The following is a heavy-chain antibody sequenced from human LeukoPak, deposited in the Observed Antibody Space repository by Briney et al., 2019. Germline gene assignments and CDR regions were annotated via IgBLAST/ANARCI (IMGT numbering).Heavy chain of an antibody. CDR1: GFTFSSYW. D-gene: IGHD2-21*02. CDR2: IKQDGSEK. Sequence: GGSLRLSCAASGFTFSSYWMSWVRQAPGKGLEWVANIKQDGSEKYYVDPVEGRFTISRDNAKNSLYLQMNSLRVEDTAMYYCARDGLRRPPTPYCGGDCPLDYWGQGTLVSVSS. J-gene: IGHJ4*02. V-gene: IGHV3-7*03. CDR3: ARDGLRRPPTPYCGGDCPLDY.